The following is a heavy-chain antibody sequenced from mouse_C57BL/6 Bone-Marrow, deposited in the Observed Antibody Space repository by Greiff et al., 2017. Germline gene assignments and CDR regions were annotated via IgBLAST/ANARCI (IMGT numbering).Heavy chain of an antibody. D-gene: IGHD1-1*01. CDR2: IYPGSGST. CDR1: GYTFTSYW. J-gene: IGHJ1*03. CDR3: ARRYYGSSYVYWYFDV. Sequence: VQLQQSGAELVKPGASVKMSCKASGYTFTSYWITWVKQRPGQGLEWIGDIYPGSGSTNYNEKFKSKATLTVDTSSSTAYMQLSSLTSEDSAVYDCARRYYGSSYVYWYFDVWGTGTTVTVSS. V-gene: IGHV1-55*01.